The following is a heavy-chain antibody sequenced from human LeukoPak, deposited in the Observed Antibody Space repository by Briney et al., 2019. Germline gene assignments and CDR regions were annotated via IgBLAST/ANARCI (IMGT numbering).Heavy chain of an antibody. CDR2: IYYSGST. V-gene: IGHV4-39*07. J-gene: IGHJ6*03. D-gene: IGHD6-13*01. CDR1: GGSISSSDYY. CDR3: ARDRWFQAKAAAGGLYYYYYMDV. Sequence: SETLSLTCIVSGGSISSSDYYWGWIRQPPGKGLEWIGSIYYSGSTYYNPSLKSRVTISVDTSKNHFSPKLSSVTAADTAVYYCARDRWFQAKAAAGGLYYYYYMDVWGKGTTVTVSS.